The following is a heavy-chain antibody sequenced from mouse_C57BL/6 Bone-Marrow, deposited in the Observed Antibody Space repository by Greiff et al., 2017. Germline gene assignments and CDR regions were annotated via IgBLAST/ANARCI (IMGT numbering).Heavy chain of an antibody. CDR2: ISDGGSYT. CDR3: ARGGYGCPAWFAY. V-gene: IGHV5-4*03. CDR1: GFTFSSYA. J-gene: IGHJ3*01. D-gene: IGHD2-10*02. Sequence: EVNVVESGGGLVKPGGSLKLSCAASGFTFSSYAMSWVRQTPEKRLEWVATISDGGSYTYYPDNVKGRFTISRNNAKNNLYLQMSHLKSEDTAMYYCARGGYGCPAWFAYWGQGTLVTVSA.